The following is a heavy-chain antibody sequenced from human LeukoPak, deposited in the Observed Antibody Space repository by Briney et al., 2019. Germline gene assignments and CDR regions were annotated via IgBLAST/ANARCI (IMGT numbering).Heavy chain of an antibody. J-gene: IGHJ4*02. CDR1: GFTFSDYY. Sequence: PGGSLRLSCAASGFTFSDYYMSWIRQAPGKGLEWVSYISSSGSTIYYADSVKGRFTISRDNAKNSLYLQMNSLRDEDTAVYYCARDHIAGATVTVDCWGQGTLVTVSS. V-gene: IGHV3-11*04. CDR3: ARDHIAGATVTVDC. CDR2: ISSSGSTI. D-gene: IGHD4-4*01.